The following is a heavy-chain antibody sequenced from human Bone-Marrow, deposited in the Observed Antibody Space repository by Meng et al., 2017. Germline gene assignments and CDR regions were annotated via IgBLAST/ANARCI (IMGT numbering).Heavy chain of an antibody. D-gene: IGHD6-19*01. CDR1: GGSFSSFG. CDR3: ASPSSGWFYFHY. CDR2: LIPFFDTP. Sequence: QVQRCQSGAEVKRPGASVKVSCQTSGGSFSSFGFNWVRQAPGQGLEWMGRLIPFFDTPNYAQKFQGRLTITKDEATRTAYMELSSLTSEDTAVYYCASPSSGWFYFHYWGQGTLVTVSS. J-gene: IGHJ4*01. V-gene: IGHV1-69*05.